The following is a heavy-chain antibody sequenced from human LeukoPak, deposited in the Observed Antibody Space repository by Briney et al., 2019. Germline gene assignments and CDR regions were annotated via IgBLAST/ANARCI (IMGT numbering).Heavy chain of an antibody. CDR2: IYYSGST. V-gene: IGHV4-59*08. J-gene: IGHJ4*02. D-gene: IGHD3-16*01. CDR3: AGGGRSGHHYFTY. Sequence: PSETLSLTCTVSGGSISSYYWSWIRQPPGKGLEWIGYIYYSGSTYYNPSLKSRVTISVDTSKNQFSLKLSSVTAADTAVYYCAGGGRSGHHYFTYGGKEPLVTAS. CDR1: GGSISSYY.